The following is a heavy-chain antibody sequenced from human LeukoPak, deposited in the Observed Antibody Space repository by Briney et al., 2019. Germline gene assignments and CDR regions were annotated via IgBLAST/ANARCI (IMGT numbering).Heavy chain of an antibody. CDR3: AKDGYTRAVYYYYYYMDV. J-gene: IGHJ6*03. D-gene: IGHD5-24*01. V-gene: IGHV3-7*03. CDR1: GFTFSSNA. CDR2: INEDGSEK. Sequence: PGGSLRLSCAASGFTFSSNAMTWVRQVPGKGLEWMANINEDGSEKNYVDSVKGRFTISRDNAKNSLYLQMNSLRAEDTALYYCAKDGYTRAVYYYYYYMDVWGKGTTVTIPS.